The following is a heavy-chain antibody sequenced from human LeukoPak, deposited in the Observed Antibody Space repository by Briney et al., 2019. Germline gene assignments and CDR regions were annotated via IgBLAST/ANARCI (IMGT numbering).Heavy chain of an antibody. CDR1: GFTVSSDS. CDR2: IYSGGST. V-gene: IGHV3-53*01. Sequence: GGSLRLSCTVSGFTVSSDSMGWVRQAPGKGLEWVSFIYSGGSTHYSDSVKGRFTISRDNSKNTLYLQMNSLRAEDTAVYYCARRAGAYSHPYDYWGQGTLVTVSS. CDR3: ARRAGAYSHPYDY. D-gene: IGHD4/OR15-4a*01. J-gene: IGHJ4*02.